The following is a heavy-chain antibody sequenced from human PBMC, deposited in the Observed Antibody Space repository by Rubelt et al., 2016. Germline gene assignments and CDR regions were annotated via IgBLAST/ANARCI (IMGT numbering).Heavy chain of an antibody. CDR2: ISAYNGNT. J-gene: IGHJ5*02. Sequence: QVQLVQSGAEVKKPGASVKVSCKASGYTFTSYGISWVRQAPGQGLEWMGWISAYNGNTNYAQKLQGRVTRTTDTATGTAYMELRSLRSDDTAVYYCARDKEWLATRGFQNWFDPWGQGTLVTVSS. D-gene: IGHD6-19*01. V-gene: IGHV1-18*01. CDR3: ARDKEWLATRGFQNWFDP. CDR1: GYTFTSYG.